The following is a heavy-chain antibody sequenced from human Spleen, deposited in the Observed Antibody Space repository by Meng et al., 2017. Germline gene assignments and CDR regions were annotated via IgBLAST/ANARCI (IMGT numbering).Heavy chain of an antibody. J-gene: IGHJ4*02. CDR1: GGSISSSTYY. V-gene: IGHV4-39*07. CDR2: ICYSGST. Sequence: SETLSLTCSISGGSISSSTYYWGWIRQPPGKGLEWIGSICYSGSTYYSPSLKSRVTISVDTSKTKFSLKLSSMTAADTAVYYGARVSRGGITIIDLIDYWGQGTLVTVSS. D-gene: IGHD3-22*01. CDR3: ARVSRGGITIIDLIDY.